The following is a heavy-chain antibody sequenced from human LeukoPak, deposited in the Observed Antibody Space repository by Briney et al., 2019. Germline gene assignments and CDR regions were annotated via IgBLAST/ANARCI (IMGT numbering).Heavy chain of an antibody. J-gene: IGHJ5*02. V-gene: IGHV1-24*01. CDR2: IDREDGET. CDR3: GTDMSGRFWSGKNYWFDP. Sequence: GASVKVSCKASGYTFTSYYMHWVRQAPGQGLEWMGGIDREDGETIYAQKFQGRVTMTEDTSTDTAYMELSSLRSDDTAIYYCGTDMSGRFWSGKNYWFDPWGQGTLVTVSS. D-gene: IGHD3-3*01. CDR1: GYTFTSYY.